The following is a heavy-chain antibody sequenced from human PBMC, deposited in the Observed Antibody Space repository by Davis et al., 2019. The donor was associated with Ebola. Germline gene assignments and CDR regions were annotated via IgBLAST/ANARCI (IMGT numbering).Heavy chain of an antibody. CDR2: IKSKTDGGTT. D-gene: IGHD2/OR15-2a*01. CDR3: TPEGNTPSPDFDY. CDR1: GFTFSNAW. V-gene: IGHV3-15*01. Sequence: GESLKISCAASGFTFSNAWMSWVRQAPGKGLEWVGRIKSKTDGGTTDYAAPVKGRFTISRDDSKNTLYLQMNSLKTEDTAVYYCTPEGNTPSPDFDYWGQGTLVTVSS. J-gene: IGHJ4*02.